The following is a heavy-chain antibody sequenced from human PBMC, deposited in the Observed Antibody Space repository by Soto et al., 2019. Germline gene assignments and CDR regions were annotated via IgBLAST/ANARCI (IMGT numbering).Heavy chain of an antibody. J-gene: IGHJ4*02. D-gene: IGHD6-19*01. CDR2: INHSGST. CDR3: ARGRNTGYSSGWTTRYFDY. Sequence: LSLTCTVYGGSFSGYYWSWIRQPPGKGLEWIGEINHSGSTNYNPSLKSRVTISVDTSKNQFSLKLSSVTAADTAVYYCARGRNTGYSSGWTTRYFDYWGQGTLVTVSS. V-gene: IGHV4-34*01. CDR1: GGSFSGYY.